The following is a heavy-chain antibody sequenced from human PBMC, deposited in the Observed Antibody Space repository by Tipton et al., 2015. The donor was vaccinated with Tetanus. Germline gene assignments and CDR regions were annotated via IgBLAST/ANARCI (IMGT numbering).Heavy chain of an antibody. J-gene: IGHJ4*02. D-gene: IGHD3-22*01. CDR1: GYTFTSYD. CDR3: ARRVYDSEETRIDY. V-gene: IGHV1-8*01. Sequence: QSGAEVKKPGASVKVSCKASGYTFTSYDINWGRQATGQGLEWMGWMNPNSGNTGYAQKFQGRVTMTRNTSISTAYMELSSLRSEDTAVYYCARRVYDSEETRIDYWGQGTLVTVSS. CDR2: MNPNSGNT.